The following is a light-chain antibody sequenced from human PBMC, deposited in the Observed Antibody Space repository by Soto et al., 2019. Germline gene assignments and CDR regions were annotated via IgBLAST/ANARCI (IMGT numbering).Light chain of an antibody. CDR1: QSISFC. V-gene: IGKV1-5*01. J-gene: IGKJ2*03. CDR2: DAS. Sequence: DIQMTQSPSTLSASVGDRVTITCRSSQSISFCLAWYQQKPGKAPKLLIYDASTLYSGVPSRFSGSRSGTEFTLTISSLQPDDFASYYCQQYNSFAPYSFGQGTKLEI. CDR3: QQYNSFAPYS.